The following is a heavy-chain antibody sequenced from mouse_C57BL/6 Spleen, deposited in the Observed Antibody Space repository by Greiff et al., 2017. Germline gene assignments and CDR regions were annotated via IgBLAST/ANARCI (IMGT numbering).Heavy chain of an antibody. D-gene: IGHD1-2*01. V-gene: IGHV1-19*01. CDR3: ARGHYGYYFDY. J-gene: IGHJ2*01. Sequence: VQLKESGPVLVKPGASVKMSCKASGYTFTDYYMNWVQQSHGKSLEWIGVINPYNGGTSYTQKFKGKATLTVDKSSSTAYMELNSLTSEDSAVYYCARGHYGYYFDYWGQGTTRTVSS. CDR1: GYTFTDYY. CDR2: INPYNGGT.